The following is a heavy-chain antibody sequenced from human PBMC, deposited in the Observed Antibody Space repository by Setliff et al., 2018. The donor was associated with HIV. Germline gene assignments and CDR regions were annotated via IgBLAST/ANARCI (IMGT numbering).Heavy chain of an antibody. CDR2: ISHSGTT. CDR1: SESLSGFY. CDR3: SREGPVHQTTPINNLFADN. Sequence: ASETLSLTCGVFSESLSGFYWSWIRQAPGKGLEWIGDISHSGTTSYNTSLKSRVTISRDTSKKEFSLRLTSVTAADTASYFCSREGPVHQTTPINNLFADNWGQGTLVTVSS. V-gene: IGHV4-34*01. J-gene: IGHJ4*01. D-gene: IGHD1-1*01.